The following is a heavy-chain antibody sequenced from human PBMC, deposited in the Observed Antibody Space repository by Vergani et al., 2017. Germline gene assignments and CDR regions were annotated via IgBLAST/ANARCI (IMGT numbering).Heavy chain of an antibody. V-gene: IGHV1-46*01. Sequence: QVQLVQSGAEVKKPGASVKISCKASGYTFSNYYIHWFRQAPGQGFEWMGIINPSGGATTYENRFQGRLTMTRDTSTNTVYMDLSVLRSEDTAMYYGARRASGSSDYWGQGTLVTVAP. CDR1: GYTFSNYY. D-gene: IGHD1-26*01. CDR2: INPSGGAT. CDR3: ARRASGSSDY. J-gene: IGHJ4*02.